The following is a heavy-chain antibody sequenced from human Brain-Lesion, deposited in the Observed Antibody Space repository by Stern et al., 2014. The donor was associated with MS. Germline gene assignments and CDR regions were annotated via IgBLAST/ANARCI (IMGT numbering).Heavy chain of an antibody. J-gene: IGHJ6*02. D-gene: IGHD2-2*01. Sequence: QLVQSGPGLVKPSQTLSLSCTVSGGSISSGGYYWSWIRQPAGKGLEWIGRIFNSGSPSSNPSLKRPVTTSLETSNNTFSLRLNSMTAADTAVYYCARGRVVPGFQYYATDVWGQGTTVIVSS. CDR1: GGSISSGGYY. CDR3: ARGRVVPGFQYYATDV. V-gene: IGHV4-61*02. CDR2: IFNSGSP.